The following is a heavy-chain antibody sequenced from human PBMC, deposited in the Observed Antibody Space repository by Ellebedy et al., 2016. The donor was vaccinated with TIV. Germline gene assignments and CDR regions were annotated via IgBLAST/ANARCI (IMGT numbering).Heavy chain of an antibody. Sequence: GGSLRLSCAASGFSVSSNYMNWVRQAPGKGLEWVSVIYSGGGTYYADSVKGRFTLSRDNSKNTLYLQMNSLRAEDTAMYYCARPDLDYWGQGTLVSVPS. CDR3: ARPDLDY. J-gene: IGHJ4*02. V-gene: IGHV3-53*01. CDR1: GFSVSSNY. CDR2: IYSGGGT.